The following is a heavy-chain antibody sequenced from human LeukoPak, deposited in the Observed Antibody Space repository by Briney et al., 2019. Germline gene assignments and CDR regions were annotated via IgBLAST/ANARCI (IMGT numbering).Heavy chain of an antibody. CDR2: IGTYGGDT. J-gene: IGHJ5*01. CDR1: TSR. V-gene: IGHV1-18*01. Sequence: ASVKVSCKATSRISWARQAPGPGLEWMGWIGTYGGDTYYAQKFQGRITVTTDTSTSTVYMELRNLRSDDTAVYYCARDLWNFYDDSGYNRDFDSWGQGTLVTVSS. D-gene: IGHD3-22*01. CDR3: ARDLWNFYDDSGYNRDFDS.